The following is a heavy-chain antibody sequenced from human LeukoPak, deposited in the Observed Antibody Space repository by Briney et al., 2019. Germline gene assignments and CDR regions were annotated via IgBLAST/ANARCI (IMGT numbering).Heavy chain of an antibody. CDR3: AKDKNYYDSLGGFDY. CDR1: GFTLSSYE. D-gene: IGHD3-22*01. CDR2: INSDGINT. J-gene: IGHJ4*02. Sequence: GGSLRLSCAASGFTLSSYEMNWVRQAPGKGLVWVSRINSDGINTSYADSVKGRFTISRDNAKNTLNLQMNSLRAEDTALYYCAKDKNYYDSLGGFDYWGQGTLVTVSS. V-gene: IGHV3-74*01.